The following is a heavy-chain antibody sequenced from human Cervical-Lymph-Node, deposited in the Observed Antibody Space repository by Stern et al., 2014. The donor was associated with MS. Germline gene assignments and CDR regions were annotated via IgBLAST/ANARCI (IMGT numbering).Heavy chain of an antibody. CDR1: GNTFTSYY. J-gene: IGHJ3*02. CDR3: ARVGWELLDAFDI. V-gene: IGHV1-46*01. CDR2: INPSGGST. D-gene: IGHD1-26*01. Sequence: QVQLVESGAEVKKPGASVKGSCKASGNTFTSYYMHWVRQAPGQGLEWMGIINPSGGSTSYAQKFQGRVTMTRDTSTSTVYMELSSLRSEDTAVYYCARVGWELLDAFDIWCQGTMVTVSS.